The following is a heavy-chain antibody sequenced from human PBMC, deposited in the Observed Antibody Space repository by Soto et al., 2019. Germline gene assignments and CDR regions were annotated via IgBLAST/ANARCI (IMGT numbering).Heavy chain of an antibody. D-gene: IGHD4-17*01. Sequence: EGQLLESGGGLVQPGGSLRLSCAVSEFTFSSYAMSWVRQAPGKGLEWVSVISGSGGTTYYADSVKGRFTISRDNAKNTLYLQMNSLRAEDTAVYYCAKEPGYGDYWYFDLWGRGTLVIVSS. CDR2: ISGSGGTT. CDR1: EFTFSSYA. V-gene: IGHV3-23*01. J-gene: IGHJ2*01. CDR3: AKEPGYGDYWYFDL.